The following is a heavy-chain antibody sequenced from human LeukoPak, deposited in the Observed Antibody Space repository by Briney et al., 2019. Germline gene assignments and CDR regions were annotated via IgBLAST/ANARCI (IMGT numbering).Heavy chain of an antibody. CDR3: ARPYYYDSRIDP. Sequence: NPSETLSLTCTVSGVSISSGDYYWSWIRQPPGKGLEWIGYTYYSGSTYYNPSLKSRVTISVDTSKNQFSLKLSSVTAADTAVYYRARPYYYDSRIDPWGQGTRVTVSS. CDR1: GVSISSGDYY. J-gene: IGHJ5*02. V-gene: IGHV4-30-4*01. CDR2: TYYSGST. D-gene: IGHD3-22*01.